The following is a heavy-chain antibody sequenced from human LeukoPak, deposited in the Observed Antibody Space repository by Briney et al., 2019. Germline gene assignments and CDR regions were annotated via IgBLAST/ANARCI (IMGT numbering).Heavy chain of an antibody. V-gene: IGHV5-51*01. J-gene: IGHJ6*02. D-gene: IGHD2-15*01. CDR3: TRGCSGGSCSRDAMDV. CDR2: IFPIDSET. CDR1: GYSFSSDW. Sequence: GESLKISCKASGYSFSSDWIAWVRQVPGKGLEWMGIIFPIDSETTYSPFFQGQVTISADKSISTAYLQWSSLKASDTAMYYCTRGCSGGSCSRDAMDVWGQGTMVTVSS.